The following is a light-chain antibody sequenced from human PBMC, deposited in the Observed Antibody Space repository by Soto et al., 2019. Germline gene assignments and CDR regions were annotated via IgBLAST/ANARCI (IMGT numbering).Light chain of an antibody. V-gene: IGLV3-21*02. Sequence: SYELTQPPSVSVALGQTASITCGGDNIGSKSVHWYQQKPGQAPVLVVYDDSDRPSGIPERYSGSNSGDTATLTLSRVEVGDEADYYCQVWDSRSDHYVFGTGTKATVL. CDR2: DDS. CDR3: QVWDSRSDHYV. J-gene: IGLJ1*01. CDR1: NIGSKS.